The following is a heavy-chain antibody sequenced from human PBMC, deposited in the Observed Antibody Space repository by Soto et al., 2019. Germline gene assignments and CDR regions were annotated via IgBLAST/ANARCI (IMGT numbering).Heavy chain of an antibody. D-gene: IGHD3-10*01. CDR3: AKHTHVLLWFGELMNAFDI. Sequence: PGGSLRLSCAASGFPFSSYAMSWVRQAPGKGLEWVSAISGSGGSTYYADSVKGRFTISRDNSKNTLYLQMNSLRAEDTAVYYCAKHTHVLLWFGELMNAFDIWGQGTMVTVSS. V-gene: IGHV3-23*01. CDR1: GFPFSSYA. J-gene: IGHJ3*02. CDR2: ISGSGGST.